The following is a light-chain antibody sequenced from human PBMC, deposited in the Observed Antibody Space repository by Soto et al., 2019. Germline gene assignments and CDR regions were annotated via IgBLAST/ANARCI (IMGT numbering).Light chain of an antibody. J-gene: IGKJ1*01. V-gene: IGKV4-1*01. CDR1: QSVLYSSNNKDY. CDR2: WSS. Sequence: LVMTQSPASLAVSLGERATINCKSSQSVLYSSNNKDYLTWYQQKPGQPPKLLIYWSSTRESGVPDRFSGSVSGTDFTLTIRSLQAEDVAVYYSQQHYSTPWTFGQGTKVEIK. CDR3: QQHYSTPWT.